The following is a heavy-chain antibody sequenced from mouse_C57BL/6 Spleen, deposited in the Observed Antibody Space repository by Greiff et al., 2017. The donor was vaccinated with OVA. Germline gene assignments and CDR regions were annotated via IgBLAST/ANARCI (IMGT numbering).Heavy chain of an antibody. CDR2: IYPGSGST. J-gene: IGHJ3*01. V-gene: IGHV1-55*01. Sequence: QVQLQQSGAELVKPGASVKMSCKASGYTFTSYWITWVKQRPGQGLEWIGDIYPGSGSTNYNEKFKSKATLTVDTSSSTAYMQLSSLTSEDSAVYYCARGRAIDDYLFAYWGQGTLVTVSA. CDR1: GYTFTSYW. CDR3: ARGRAIDDYLFAY. D-gene: IGHD2-4*01.